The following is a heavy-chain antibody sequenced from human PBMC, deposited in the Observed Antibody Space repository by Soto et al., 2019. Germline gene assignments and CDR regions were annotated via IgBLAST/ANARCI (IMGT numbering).Heavy chain of an antibody. D-gene: IGHD3-9*01. CDR1: GFSLSTSGVG. CDR2: IYWDDSK. CDR3: AHKGPEDWPLDY. Sequence: QITLKESGPTLVRPTQTLTLTCAFSGFSLSTSGVGVGWIRQPPGKALEWLAVIYWDDSKHYSPSLRSRLTIAKDXSKNQVVITMTNMDPMDTGTYYCAHKGPEDWPLDYWGQGTLVTVSS. V-gene: IGHV2-5*02. J-gene: IGHJ4*02.